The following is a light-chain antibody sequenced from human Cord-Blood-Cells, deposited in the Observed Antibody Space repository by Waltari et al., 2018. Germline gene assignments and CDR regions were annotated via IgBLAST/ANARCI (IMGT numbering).Light chain of an antibody. J-gene: IGLJ3*02. CDR1: SSDVGGQNY. V-gene: IGLV2-11*01. CDR2: DVS. Sequence: QSALTQPRSVSGSPGQSVTISCTGNSSDVGGQNYVSWYQHHPGKPPKLLIYDVSKRPSGVPDRFSGSKSGHTASLTISGLQAEDEADYYCCSYAGSYTLVFGGGTKLTVL. CDR3: CSYAGSYTLV.